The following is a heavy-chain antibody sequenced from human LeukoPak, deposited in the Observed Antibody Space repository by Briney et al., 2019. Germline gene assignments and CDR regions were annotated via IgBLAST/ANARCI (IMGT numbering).Heavy chain of an antibody. CDR3: ASQPGGVTNFFDY. J-gene: IGHJ4*02. Sequence: SETLSLTCAVYGGSFSGYYWSWIRQPPGKGLEWIGEINHSGSTNYNPSLKSRVTISVDTSKNQFSLKLSSVTAADTAVYYCASQPGGVTNFFDYWGQGTLVTVSS. V-gene: IGHV4-34*01. CDR2: INHSGST. D-gene: IGHD2-21*02. CDR1: GGSFSGYY.